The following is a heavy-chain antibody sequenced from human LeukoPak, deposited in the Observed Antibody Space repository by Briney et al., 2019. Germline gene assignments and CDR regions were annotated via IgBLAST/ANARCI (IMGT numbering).Heavy chain of an antibody. D-gene: IGHD6-19*01. V-gene: IGHV3-66*04. CDR3: ARHRGYSSAWYDY. Sequence: GGSLRLSCAASGFTVSSNYMSWVRQAPGKGLEWVSVICSGGSTYYADSVKGRFTISRDNSKNTLYLQMNSLRADDTAVYYCARHRGYSSAWYDYWGQGTLVTVSS. J-gene: IGHJ4*02. CDR1: GFTVSSNY. CDR2: ICSGGST.